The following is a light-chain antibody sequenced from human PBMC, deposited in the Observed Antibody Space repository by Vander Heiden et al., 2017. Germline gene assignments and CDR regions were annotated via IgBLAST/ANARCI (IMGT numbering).Light chain of an antibody. CDR1: SSNIGSNT. Sequence: QSVLTQPPSASGTPGQRVTISCSGSSSNIGSNTVNWYQQLTGTAPKLLIYSNNQRPSGVPERFSGAKSGTSASLAISGLQAEDEADYYCAAWDDSRNGWVFGGGTKLTVL. J-gene: IGLJ3*02. CDR2: SNN. V-gene: IGLV1-44*01. CDR3: AAWDDSRNGWV.